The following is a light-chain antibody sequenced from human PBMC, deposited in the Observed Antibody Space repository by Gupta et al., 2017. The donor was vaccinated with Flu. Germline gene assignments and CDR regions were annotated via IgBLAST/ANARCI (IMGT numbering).Light chain of an antibody. V-gene: IGLV2-8*01. Sequence: QSALTQPPSASGSPGHSVTISCTGTSSDVGGYNYVSWYQQHPGKAPTLMIYEVIKRPSGVPDRFSGSKAGNTASLTISGLQAEDEADYYCSSYAGSTNVVFGGGTKLTVL. CDR2: EVI. CDR3: SSYAGSTNVV. CDR1: SSDVGGYNY. J-gene: IGLJ2*01.